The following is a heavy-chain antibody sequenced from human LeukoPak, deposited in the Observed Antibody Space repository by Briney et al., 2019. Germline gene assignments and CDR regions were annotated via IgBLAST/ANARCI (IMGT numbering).Heavy chain of an antibody. D-gene: IGHD3-22*01. J-gene: IGHJ4*02. CDR1: GGSVSSGSYY. CDR2: IYYSGST. CDR3: ARSVFRGYALAY. V-gene: IGHV4-61*01. Sequence: PSETLSLTCTVSGGSVSSGSYYWSWIRQPPGKGLEWIGYIYYSGSTYYNPSLKSRVTISVDTSKNQFSLKLSSVTAADTAVYYCARSVFRGYALAYWGQGTLVTVSS.